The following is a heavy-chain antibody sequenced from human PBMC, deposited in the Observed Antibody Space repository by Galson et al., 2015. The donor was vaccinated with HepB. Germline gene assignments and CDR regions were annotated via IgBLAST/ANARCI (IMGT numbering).Heavy chain of an antibody. CDR1: GYTFTSYY. CDR3: ARELGTTVTTKGMDV. CDR2: VNPSGGST. V-gene: IGHV1-46*04. Sequence: SVKVSCKASGYTFTSYYMHWVRQAPGQGLEWMGIVNPSGGSTSYAQKLQGRVTMTRDTSTSTVYMELSSLRSEDTAVYYCARELGTTVTTKGMDVWGQGTTVTVSS. D-gene: IGHD4-17*01. J-gene: IGHJ6*02.